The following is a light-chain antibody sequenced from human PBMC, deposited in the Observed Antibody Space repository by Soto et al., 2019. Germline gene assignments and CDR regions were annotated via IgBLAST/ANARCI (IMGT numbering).Light chain of an antibody. Sequence: EIVMTQSPATLSVSPGERATLSCRASQIVSSNVAWYQQKAGQAPRLLINDASTRATGIPARFSGSGSGTEFTLTISSLQSEDFAVYYCQQYNNWPPMYTFGQVTKLEIK. J-gene: IGKJ2*01. V-gene: IGKV3-15*01. CDR3: QQYNNWPPMYT. CDR1: QIVSSN. CDR2: DAS.